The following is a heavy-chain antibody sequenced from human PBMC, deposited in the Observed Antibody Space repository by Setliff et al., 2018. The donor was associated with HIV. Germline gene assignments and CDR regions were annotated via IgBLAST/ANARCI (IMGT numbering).Heavy chain of an antibody. V-gene: IGHV3-7*03. J-gene: IGHJ4*02. CDR2: IKKDGSEI. D-gene: IGHD3-22*01. CDR1: GFTFSNFW. Sequence: GGSLRLSCAASGFTFSNFWMDWVRQAPGKGLEWVATIKKDGSEIYYVDSVKGRFTISRDNARTSLYLQMSSLRVEDTAVYYCARSVPDSAYRPTDYWGQGTQVTVSS. CDR3: ARSVPDSAYRPTDY.